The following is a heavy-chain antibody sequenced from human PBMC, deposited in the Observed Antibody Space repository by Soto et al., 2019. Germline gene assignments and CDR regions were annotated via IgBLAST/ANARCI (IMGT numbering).Heavy chain of an antibody. D-gene: IGHD1-26*01. J-gene: IGHJ6*02. CDR1: GYTFTTSG. CDR2: ISTYTGDT. V-gene: IGHV1-18*01. Sequence: QGQLVQSGPEVRKPGASVKVSCEASGYTFTTSGLSWVRQVPGQGLEWMGWISTYTGDTNSAQNFQGRVLMTADTSTGTDYMELMSLKSDDTAVYYCARQGSWPYYDSGLDVWGQGTTVTVSS. CDR3: ARQGSWPYYDSGLDV.